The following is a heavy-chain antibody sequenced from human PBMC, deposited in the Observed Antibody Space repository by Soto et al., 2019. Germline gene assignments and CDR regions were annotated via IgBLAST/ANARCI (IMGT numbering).Heavy chain of an antibody. J-gene: IGHJ6*02. D-gene: IGHD4-17*01. Sequence: GFLRLSCEASGLSLSLYEMTWVRQAPGKGLEWISYISSSGSTIYYADSVKGRFTISRDNAKNSLYLQMSSLRAEDTDVYFCARDGYGDPYYYYGMDVWGQGTTVP. CDR1: GLSLSLYE. CDR2: ISSSGSTI. CDR3: ARDGYGDPYYYYGMDV. V-gene: IGHV3-48*03.